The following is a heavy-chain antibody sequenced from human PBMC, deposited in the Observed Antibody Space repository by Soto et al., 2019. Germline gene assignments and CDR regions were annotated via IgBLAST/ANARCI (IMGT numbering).Heavy chain of an antibody. J-gene: IGHJ4*02. D-gene: IGHD6-13*01. Sequence: QVQLVQSGAEVKKPGASVKVSCKASEYTFTNYAVHWVRQAPGQRLEWMGWINAGNGNTKYSQKFQGRVTITRDTSARTVYMELSSLTSEDTAVYYCARSRAAAGYYFFDYWGQGTLVTVSS. CDR1: EYTFTNYA. CDR2: INAGNGNT. CDR3: ARSRAAAGYYFFDY. V-gene: IGHV1-3*01.